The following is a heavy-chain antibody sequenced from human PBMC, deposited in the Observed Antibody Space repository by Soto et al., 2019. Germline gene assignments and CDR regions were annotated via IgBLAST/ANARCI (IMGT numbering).Heavy chain of an antibody. CDR1: GFTFSSYA. J-gene: IGHJ4*02. CDR2: ISSNGGST. D-gene: IGHD3-3*01. CDR3: ASAYYDFWSGFAPIRH. Sequence: EVQLVESGGGLVQPGGSLRLSCAASGFTFSSYAMHWVRQAPGKGLEYVSAISSNGGSTYYANSVKGRFTISRDNSKNTLYLQMGSLRAEDMAVYYCASAYYDFWSGFAPIRHWGQGTLVTVSS. V-gene: IGHV3-64*01.